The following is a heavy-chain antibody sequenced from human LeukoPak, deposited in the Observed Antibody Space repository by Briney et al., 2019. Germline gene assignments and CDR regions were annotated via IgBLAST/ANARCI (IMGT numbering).Heavy chain of an antibody. CDR3: ARDITIFGVIINFDY. V-gene: IGHV3-48*01. CDR1: GFIFSSYS. D-gene: IGHD3-3*01. J-gene: IGHJ4*02. Sequence: GGSLRLSCAASGFIFSSYSMNWVRQAPGKGLEWVSYISSGGSTIYYADSVKGRFTISRDNAKNSLYLQMNSLRAEGTAVYYCARDITIFGVIINFDYWGQGTLVTVSS. CDR2: ISSGGSTI.